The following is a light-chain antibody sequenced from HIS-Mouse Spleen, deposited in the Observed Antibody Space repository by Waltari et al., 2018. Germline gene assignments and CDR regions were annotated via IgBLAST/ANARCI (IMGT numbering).Light chain of an antibody. CDR1: SSDVGGYNY. V-gene: IGLV2-11*01. J-gene: IGLJ2*01. CDR2: DVR. Sequence: QSALTQPRSVSGSPGQSVTISCTGTSSDVGGYNYVSWYQQHPGKAPKLMIYDVRKRPSGVPDRFSGSKPGNTASLTISGLQAEDEADYYCCSYAGSYTFEVVFGGGTKLTVL. CDR3: CSYAGSYTFEVV.